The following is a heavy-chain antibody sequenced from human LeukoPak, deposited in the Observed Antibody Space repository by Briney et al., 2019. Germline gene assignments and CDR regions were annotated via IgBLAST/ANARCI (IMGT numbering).Heavy chain of an antibody. CDR1: GYTFTIYY. CDR2: INPSGGST. CDR3: ARRGYYYDSSEYDWFDP. D-gene: IGHD3-22*01. J-gene: IGHJ5*02. V-gene: IGHV1-46*01. Sequence: GASVTVSFKSSGYTFTIYYMHWVRQAPGQGLEWMGIINPSGGSTTYAQKFQGRVTMTRDTSTSTVYMELSSLRSEDTAVYYCARRGYYYDSSEYDWFDPWGQGTLVTVSS.